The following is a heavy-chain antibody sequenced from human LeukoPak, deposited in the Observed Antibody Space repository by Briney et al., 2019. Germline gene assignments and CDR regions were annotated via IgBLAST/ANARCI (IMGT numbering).Heavy chain of an antibody. J-gene: IGHJ6*02. CDR3: AKGYGDYVLMRYYYYGMDV. CDR1: GFTFSSYG. V-gene: IGHV3-30*18. Sequence: GGSLRLSCAASGFTFSSYGMHWVRQAPGKGLEWVAVISYDGSNKYYADSMKGRFTISRDNSKNTLYLQMNSLRAEDTAVYYCAKGYGDYVLMRYYYYGMDVWGQGTTVTVSS. D-gene: IGHD4-17*01. CDR2: ISYDGSNK.